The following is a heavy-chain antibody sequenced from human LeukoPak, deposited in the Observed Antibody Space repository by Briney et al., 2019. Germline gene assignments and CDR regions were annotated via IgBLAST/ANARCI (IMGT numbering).Heavy chain of an antibody. CDR1: RYSISSGYH. D-gene: IGHD4-11*01. CDR3: ARVDYILDY. CDR2: IYRSGSA. J-gene: IGHJ4*02. Sequence: SETLSLTCAVSRYSISSGYHWAWIRQPPGKGLEWIGSIYRSGSAYYNPSLKSRVTISVDTSKNQFSLRVTSVTAADTAVYYCARVDYILDYWGQGTLVTVYS. V-gene: IGHV4-38-2*01.